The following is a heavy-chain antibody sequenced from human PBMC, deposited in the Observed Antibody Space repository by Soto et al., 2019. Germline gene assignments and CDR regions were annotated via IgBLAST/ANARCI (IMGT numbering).Heavy chain of an antibody. J-gene: IGHJ4*02. D-gene: IGHD3-22*01. Sequence: PGGSLRHSCAASGFTFSSYSMNWVRQAPGKGLEWVSSISSSSSYIYYADSVKGRFTISRDNAKNSLYLQMNSLRAEDTAVYYCARDLHYYDSSGYLDYWGQGTLVTVSS. CDR2: ISSSSSYI. CDR1: GFTFSSYS. CDR3: ARDLHYYDSSGYLDY. V-gene: IGHV3-21*01.